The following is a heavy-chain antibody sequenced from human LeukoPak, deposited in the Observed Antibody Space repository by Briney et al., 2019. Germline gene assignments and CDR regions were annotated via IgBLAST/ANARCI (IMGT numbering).Heavy chain of an antibody. Sequence: GGSLRLSCAASGFIVSHNYMTWVRQAPGKGLEWISVIYIDGTTYYADSVKGRFTISRDQANNTLYLQMNTLRDEDTAVYYCARGPRYSFYWSQGTLVSVSS. V-gene: IGHV3-53*01. J-gene: IGHJ4*02. CDR2: IYIDGTT. CDR3: ARGPRYSFY. D-gene: IGHD6-13*01. CDR1: GFIVSHNY.